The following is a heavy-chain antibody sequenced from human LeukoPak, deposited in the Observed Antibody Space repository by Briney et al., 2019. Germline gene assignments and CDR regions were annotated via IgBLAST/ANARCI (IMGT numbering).Heavy chain of an antibody. J-gene: IGHJ4*02. V-gene: IGHV1-24*01. CDR1: GYTFTELS. CDR2: FDPEDGET. D-gene: IGHD3-22*01. Sequence: ASVKVSCKVSGYTFTELSMHWVRQAPGKGLEWMGGFDPEDGETIYAQKFQGRVTMTEDTSTDTAYMELSSLRSEDTAVYYCATVKGYYDSSGYHDFDYWGQGTLVTVSS. CDR3: ATVKGYYDSSGYHDFDY.